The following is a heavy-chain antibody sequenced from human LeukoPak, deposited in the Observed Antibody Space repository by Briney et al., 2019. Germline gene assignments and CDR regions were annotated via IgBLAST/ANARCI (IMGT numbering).Heavy chain of an antibody. V-gene: IGHV3-30*04. CDR2: ISYDGSNK. J-gene: IGHJ4*02. Sequence: GGSLRLSCAASGFTLSSYAMHWVRQAPGKGLEWVAVISYDGSNKYYADSVKGRFTISRDNSKNTLYLQMNSLRAEDTAVYYCARDYSSSWYEVDYWGQGTLVTVSS. CDR1: GFTLSSYA. D-gene: IGHD6-13*01. CDR3: ARDYSSSWYEVDY.